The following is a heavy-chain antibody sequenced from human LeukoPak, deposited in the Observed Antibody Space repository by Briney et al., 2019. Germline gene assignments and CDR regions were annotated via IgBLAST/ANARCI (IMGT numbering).Heavy chain of an antibody. CDR1: GFTFSSYT. Sequence: PGGSLRLSCAASGFTFSSYTMHWVRQAPGKGLEYVSAISSNGGSTYYVNSVKGRFTISRDNSKNTLYLQMGSLRAEDMAVYYCARWRHSSGYYYDDWGQGTLVTVSS. J-gene: IGHJ4*02. CDR3: ARWRHSSGYYYDD. D-gene: IGHD3-22*01. CDR2: ISSNGGST. V-gene: IGHV3-64*01.